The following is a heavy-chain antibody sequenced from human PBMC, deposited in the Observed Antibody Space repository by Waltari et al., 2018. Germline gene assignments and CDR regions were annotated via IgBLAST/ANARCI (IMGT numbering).Heavy chain of an antibody. V-gene: IGHV4-59*01. D-gene: IGHD2-21*01. CDR2: IYFSGSP. J-gene: IGHJ6*02. CDR3: AKSPRKVGPYYYYGMDV. CDR1: GDSITTYY. Sequence: QVQLQESGPGLVKPSETLSLTCTVSGDSITTYYWTWIRQPPGKGLEWIGYIYFSGSPDYNPSLKSRGTISIDTSMTHFSLRLTSVTAADTAVYYCAKSPRKVGPYYYYGMDVWGQGTTVTVSS.